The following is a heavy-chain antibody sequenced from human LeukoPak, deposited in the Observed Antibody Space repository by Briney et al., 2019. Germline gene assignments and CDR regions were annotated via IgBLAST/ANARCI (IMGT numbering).Heavy chain of an antibody. V-gene: IGHV3-33*06. CDR2: IWYDGSNK. J-gene: IGHJ4*02. Sequence: GGSLRLSCAASGCTFSNYGMHWVRRAPGKGLEWVAVIWYDGSNKYYADSVKGRFTISRDNSRNTLYLQMNSLRVEDTAMYYCAKYDNSGRAGGYWGQGTLVTVSS. D-gene: IGHD3-22*01. CDR3: AKYDNSGRAGGY. CDR1: GCTFSNYG.